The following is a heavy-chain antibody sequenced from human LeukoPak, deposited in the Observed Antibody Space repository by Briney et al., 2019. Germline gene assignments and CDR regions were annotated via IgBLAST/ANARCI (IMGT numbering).Heavy chain of an antibody. J-gene: IGHJ5*02. Sequence: SVKVSCKASGGTFSSYAISWVRQAPGQGREWMGGIIPIFGTANYAQKFQGRVTITTDESMSTAYMELSSLRSEDTAVYYCAGCLVYGDYVGWFDPWGQGTLVTVSS. V-gene: IGHV1-69*05. CDR3: AGCLVYGDYVGWFDP. CDR1: GGTFSSYA. CDR2: IIPIFGTA. D-gene: IGHD4-17*01.